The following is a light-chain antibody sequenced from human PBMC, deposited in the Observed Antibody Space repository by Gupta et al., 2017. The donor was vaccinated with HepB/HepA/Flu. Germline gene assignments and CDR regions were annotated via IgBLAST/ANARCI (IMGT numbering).Light chain of an antibody. CDR2: DAS. V-gene: IGKV3-11*01. Sequence: DIVLTQSPATLSLSPGERATLSCRASQSVSSYLAWYQQKPGQAPRLLIYDASNRAAGIPARFSGSGSGTDFTLTISSLEPEDFAVYYCQQRNIWPLTFGGGTKVEIK. J-gene: IGKJ4*01. CDR1: QSVSSY. CDR3: QQRNIWPLT.